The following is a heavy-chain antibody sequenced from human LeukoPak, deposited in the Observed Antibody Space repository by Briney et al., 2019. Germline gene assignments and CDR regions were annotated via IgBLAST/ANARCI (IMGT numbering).Heavy chain of an antibody. CDR2: ISYDGSNK. CDR3: AKDRSMYDYDSIGYCGYVLWF. V-gene: IGHV3-30*18. Sequence: PGESLTLSRAAFGSTSSVYATDSVRQAPGKGLEWVAVISYDGSNKYYADSVKGRFTISIDNSKNTLCLKMPRLGAEDTAVYYCAKDRSMYDYDSIGYCGYVLWFLGQGTMVTVSS. CDR1: GSTSSVYA. J-gene: IGHJ3*01. D-gene: IGHD3-22*01.